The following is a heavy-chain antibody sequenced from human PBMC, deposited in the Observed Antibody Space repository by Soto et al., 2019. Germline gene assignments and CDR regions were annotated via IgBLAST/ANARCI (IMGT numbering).Heavy chain of an antibody. V-gene: IGHV1-46*01. CDR2: INPSGGST. Sequence: ASVKVSCKASGCTFTSYYMHWVRQAPGQGLEWMGIINPSGGSTSYAQKFQGRVTMTRDTSTSTVYMELSSLRSEDTAVYYCARERYCSGGSCYGRDYYYYGMDVWGQGTTVTVSS. D-gene: IGHD2-15*01. CDR1: GCTFTSYY. CDR3: ARERYCSGGSCYGRDYYYYGMDV. J-gene: IGHJ6*02.